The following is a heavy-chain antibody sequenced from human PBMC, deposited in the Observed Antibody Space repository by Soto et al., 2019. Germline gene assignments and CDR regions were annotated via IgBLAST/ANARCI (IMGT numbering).Heavy chain of an antibody. CDR2: FDPEDGET. CDR3: ATGKRNLGFLEWFPYFDF. CDR1: GYTLTELS. D-gene: IGHD3-3*01. V-gene: IGHV1-24*01. J-gene: IGHJ4*02. Sequence: GASVKVSCKVSGYTLTELSMHWVRQAPGKGLEWMGGFDPEDGETIYAQKFQGRVTMTEDTSTDTAYMELSSLRSEDTAVYYCATGKRNLGFLEWFPYFDFWGQGTLVTVSS.